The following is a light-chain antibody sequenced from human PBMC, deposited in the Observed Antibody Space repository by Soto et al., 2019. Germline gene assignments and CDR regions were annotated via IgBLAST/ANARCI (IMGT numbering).Light chain of an antibody. V-gene: IGLV3-1*01. CDR1: KLGDKY. Sequence: SYELTQPPSLSVSPGQTASITCSGDKLGDKYASWYQQKPGQSPVLVIYQDTKRPSGIPERFSGSNSGNTATLTISGTQTLDEADYYCHVWDRGTVVFGGGTKLTVL. CDR2: QDT. CDR3: HVWDRGTVV. J-gene: IGLJ2*01.